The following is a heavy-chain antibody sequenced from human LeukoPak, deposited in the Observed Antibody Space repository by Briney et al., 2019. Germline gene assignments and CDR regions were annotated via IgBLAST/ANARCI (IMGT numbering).Heavy chain of an antibody. D-gene: IGHD3-10*01. CDR3: ARDRITVVRGVITHSATPNWFDP. J-gene: IGHJ5*02. V-gene: IGHV1-2*02. Sequence: ASAKDSCKTSGYTFADYYIHWVRQAPGQGLEWLGWIYPKSGGTNSAQKFQGRVTMTRDTSISTAYMELSRLRFGDTAVYYCARDRITVVRGVITHSATPNWFDPWGQGTLVTVSS. CDR2: IYPKSGGT. CDR1: GYTFADYY.